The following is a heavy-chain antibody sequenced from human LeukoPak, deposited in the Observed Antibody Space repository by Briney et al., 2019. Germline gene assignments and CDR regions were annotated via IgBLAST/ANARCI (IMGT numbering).Heavy chain of an antibody. CDR2: IYPANSDT. V-gene: IGHV5-51*01. CDR3: ARPACSSTSCYLYFQY. J-gene: IGHJ1*01. D-gene: IGHD2-2*01. Sequence: GESLKISCKASGYSFSHYWIGWVRQMPGKGLEWMAIIYPANSDTRYSPSFQGQVTISADKSISTAYLQWSSLKASDTAMYYCARPACSSTSCYLYFQYWGQGTLVTVSS. CDR1: GYSFSHYW.